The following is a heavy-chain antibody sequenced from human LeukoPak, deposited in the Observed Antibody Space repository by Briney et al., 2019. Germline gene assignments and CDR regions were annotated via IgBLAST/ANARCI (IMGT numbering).Heavy chain of an antibody. CDR2: ISSSSSYI. V-gene: IGHV3-21*01. Sequence: PGGSLRLSCAASGFTFSSYSMKWVRQAPGKGLEWVSSISSSSSYISYADSVKGRFTISRDNAKNSLYLQMNSLRAEDTAVYYCARDPLRDRAFDIWGQGTMVTVSS. D-gene: IGHD2-15*01. CDR1: GFTFSSYS. J-gene: IGHJ3*02. CDR3: ARDPLRDRAFDI.